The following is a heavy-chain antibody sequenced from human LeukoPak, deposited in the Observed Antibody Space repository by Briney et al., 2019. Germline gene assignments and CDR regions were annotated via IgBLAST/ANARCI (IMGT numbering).Heavy chain of an antibody. CDR3: AGGEVVTYFDY. V-gene: IGHV1-69*06. CDR1: GGIYSSYA. CDR2: IIPILGTA. D-gene: IGHD4-23*01. J-gene: IGHJ4*02. Sequence: SVNVSCKPSGGIYSSYAISWLGQAPGQGREWLGGIIPILGTANYAQTLRGRVTPTADTTTRTAYIYLSTLRSESTRVYYSAGGEVVTYFDYWGEGNLGTVSS.